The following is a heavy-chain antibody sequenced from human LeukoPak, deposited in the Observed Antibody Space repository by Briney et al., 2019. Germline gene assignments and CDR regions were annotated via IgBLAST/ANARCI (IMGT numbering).Heavy chain of an antibody. V-gene: IGHV3-48*03. CDR1: GFTFSSYE. CDR2: ISSSGSTI. Sequence: SGGSLRLSCAASGFTFSSYEMNWVRQAPGKGLEWVSYISSSGSTIYYADSVKGRFTISRDNAKNSLYLQMNSLRAEDTAVYYCARDPYHGSGSHDPFDYWGQGTLVTVSS. D-gene: IGHD3-10*01. CDR3: ARDPYHGSGSHDPFDY. J-gene: IGHJ4*02.